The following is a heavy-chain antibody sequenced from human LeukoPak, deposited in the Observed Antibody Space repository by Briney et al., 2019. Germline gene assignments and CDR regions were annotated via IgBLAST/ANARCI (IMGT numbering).Heavy chain of an antibody. J-gene: IGHJ4*02. CDR2: IYYSGYT. V-gene: IGHV4-38-2*02. Sequence: ETLSLTCTVSGYSITSGSYWGWIRQPPGKGLEWIGYIYYSGYTNYNPSLKSRVTISVDTSKNQFSLKLSSVTAADTAVYYCATAQTSGYDLYYFDYWGQGTLVTVSS. CDR3: ATAQTSGYDLYYFDY. D-gene: IGHD5-12*01. CDR1: GYSITSGSY.